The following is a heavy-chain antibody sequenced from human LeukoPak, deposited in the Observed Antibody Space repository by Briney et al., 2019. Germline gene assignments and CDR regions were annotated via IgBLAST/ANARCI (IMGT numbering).Heavy chain of an antibody. D-gene: IGHD6-19*01. CDR1: GYTFTSYY. CDR2: INPSGGST. Sequence: ASVKVSCKASGYTFTSYYMHWVRQAPGQGLEWMGIINPSGGSTSYAQKFQGRVTMTRDTSTSTVYMGLSSLRSEDTAVYYCAGRRSSGWYAYWGQGTLVTVSS. V-gene: IGHV1-46*01. J-gene: IGHJ4*02. CDR3: AGRRSSGWYAY.